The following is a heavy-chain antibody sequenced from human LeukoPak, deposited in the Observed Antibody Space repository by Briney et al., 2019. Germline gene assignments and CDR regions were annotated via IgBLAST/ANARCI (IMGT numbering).Heavy chain of an antibody. CDR1: GGSFSVYY. CDR2: INHSGST. V-gene: IGHV4-34*01. CDR3: ARGRYYGSGSYRIFDY. D-gene: IGHD3-10*01. Sequence: SETLSLTCAVYGGSFSVYYWSWIRQPPGKGLEWIGEINHSGSTNYNPSLKSRVTISVDTSKNQFSLKLSSVTAADTAVYYCARGRYYGSGSYRIFDYWGQGTLVTVSS. J-gene: IGHJ4*02.